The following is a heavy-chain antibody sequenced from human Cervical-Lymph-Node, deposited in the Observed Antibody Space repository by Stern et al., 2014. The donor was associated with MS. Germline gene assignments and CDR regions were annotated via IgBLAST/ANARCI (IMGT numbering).Heavy chain of an antibody. Sequence: QLVQSGAEVKKPGSSVKVSCTASVGTFSSSSIIWVRQAPGQGLEWMGGIIPIFGTVNYAQKFQGRVTVTADESTNTAYMELTSLRSDDTALYYCARAGHSLAPFDYWGQGTLVTVSS. CDR2: IIPIFGTV. CDR3: ARAGHSLAPFDY. CDR1: VGTFSSSS. J-gene: IGHJ4*02. D-gene: IGHD3-3*02. V-gene: IGHV1-69*01.